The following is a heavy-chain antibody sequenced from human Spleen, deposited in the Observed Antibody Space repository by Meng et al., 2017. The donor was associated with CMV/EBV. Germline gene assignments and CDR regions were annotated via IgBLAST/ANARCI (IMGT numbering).Heavy chain of an antibody. CDR2: IWYDGSSK. V-gene: IGHV3-33*01. CDR1: GFTFSSYG. CDR3: ARDFDYGGNGFFDY. J-gene: IGHJ4*02. Sequence: ASGFTFSSYGMHWVRQAPGKGLEWVAVIWYDGSSKYYLESVKGRFTISRDNSKNTLYLQMNSLRAEDTAVYYCARDFDYGGNGFFDYWGLGTLVTVSS. D-gene: IGHD4-23*01.